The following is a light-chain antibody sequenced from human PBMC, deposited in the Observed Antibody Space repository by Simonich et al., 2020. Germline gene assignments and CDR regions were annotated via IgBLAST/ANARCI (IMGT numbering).Light chain of an antibody. J-gene: IGKJ1*01. CDR2: GAS. CDR3: QQYNNWPPT. CDR1: QIFSSN. V-gene: IGKV3-15*01. Sequence: EIVMTQSPATLSVSPAERATLSCRASQIFSSNFAWYQQKPGQAPRLLIYGASTRATGIPARFSGSGSGTEFTLTISSLQSEDFAVYYCQQYNNWPPTFGQGTKLEIK.